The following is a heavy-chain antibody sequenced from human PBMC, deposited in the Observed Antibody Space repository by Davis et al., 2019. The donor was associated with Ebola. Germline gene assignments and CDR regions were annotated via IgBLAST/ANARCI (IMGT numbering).Heavy chain of an antibody. CDR3: ARVRALHYFDY. J-gene: IGHJ4*02. Sequence: AASVKVSCKASGYTFTSYYMHWVRQASGQGLEWMGIINPSGGSTSYAQKFQGRVTMTRDTSTSTVYMELSSLRSEDTAVYYCARVRALHYFDYWGQGTLVTVSS. CDR2: INPSGGST. CDR1: GYTFTSYY. V-gene: IGHV1-46*01.